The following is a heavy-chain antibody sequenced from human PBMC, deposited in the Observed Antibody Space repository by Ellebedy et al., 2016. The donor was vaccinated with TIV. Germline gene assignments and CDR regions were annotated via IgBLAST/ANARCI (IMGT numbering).Heavy chain of an antibody. CDR2: ISGSGDKT. J-gene: IGHJ4*02. V-gene: IGHV3-23*01. CDR1: GFRFDEYG. CDR3: VKGAWLDD. D-gene: IGHD1-26*01. Sequence: GGSLRLSXAASGFRFDEYGMNWVRQAPGKGLEWVSSISGSGDKTYYADSVKGRFTISRDTSKNILFLQMNSLRAEDTAVYYCVKGAWLDDWGQGTLVIVSS.